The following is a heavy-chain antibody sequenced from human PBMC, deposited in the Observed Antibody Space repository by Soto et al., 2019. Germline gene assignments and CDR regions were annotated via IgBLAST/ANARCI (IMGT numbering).Heavy chain of an antibody. CDR2: IYYSGST. Sequence: PSETLSLTWTVSGGSISSYYWSWIRQPPGKGLEWIGYIYYSGSTNYNPSLKSRVTISVDTSKNQFSLKLSSVTAADTAVYYCARRYGPGFDYWGQGTLVTVSS. CDR3: ARRYGPGFDY. J-gene: IGHJ4*02. CDR1: GGSISSYY. D-gene: IGHD4-17*01. V-gene: IGHV4-59*08.